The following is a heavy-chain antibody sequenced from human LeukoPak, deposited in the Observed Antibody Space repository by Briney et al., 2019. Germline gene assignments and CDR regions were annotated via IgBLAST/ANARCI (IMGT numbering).Heavy chain of an antibody. CDR1: GYTFTSYY. V-gene: IGHV1-69*04. D-gene: IGHD3-9*01. CDR3: ARDGYYDILTGYLTENWFDP. CDR2: IIPILGIA. Sequence: SVKVSCKASGYTFTSYYMHWVRQAPGQGLEWMGRIIPILGIANYAQKFQGRVTITADKSTSTAYMELSSLRSEDTAVYYCARDGYYDILTGYLTENWFDPWGQGTLVTVSS. J-gene: IGHJ5*02.